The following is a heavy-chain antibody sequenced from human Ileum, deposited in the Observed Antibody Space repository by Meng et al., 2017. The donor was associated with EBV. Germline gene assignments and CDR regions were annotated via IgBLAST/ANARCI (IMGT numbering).Heavy chain of an antibody. V-gene: IGHV4-4*02. J-gene: IGHJ4*02. CDR3: AKRTGDRGDYFDY. D-gene: IGHD7-27*01. CDR2: ISQSGCT. CDR1: GGSITNNNW. Sequence: QVQLQDSGLRLRKPSGTLTLTGAVFGGSITNNNWSWVRQPPGQGLEWIGEISQSGCTYYNPSLKSRVTISGDKSKNNFSLRLSSVTAADTAVYYCAKRTGDRGDYFDYWGQGALVTVSS.